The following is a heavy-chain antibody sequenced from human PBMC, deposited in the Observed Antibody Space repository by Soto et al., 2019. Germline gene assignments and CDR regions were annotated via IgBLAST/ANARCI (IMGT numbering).Heavy chain of an antibody. J-gene: IGHJ4*02. CDR2: IYHSGST. CDR3: ARAGGLGAVAVDY. Sequence: QLQLQESGSGLVKPSQTLSLTCAVSGGSISSGGYSWSWIRQPPGKGLEWIGYIYHSGSTYYNPSLKSRVTISVDRYKNQFSLKLCSVTAADTAVYYCARAGGLGAVAVDYWGQGTLVTVSS. D-gene: IGHD6-19*01. V-gene: IGHV4-30-2*01. CDR1: GGSISSGGYS.